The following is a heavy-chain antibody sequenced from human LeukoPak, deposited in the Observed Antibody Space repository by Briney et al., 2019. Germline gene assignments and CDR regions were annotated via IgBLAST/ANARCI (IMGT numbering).Heavy chain of an antibody. D-gene: IGHD1-26*01. CDR2: INSSNGV. CDR1: GFTFSNYR. V-gene: IGHV3-21*01. CDR3: ARALTSGIYYFDY. J-gene: IGHJ4*02. Sequence: GGSLRLSCAASGFTFSNYRMNWVRQAPGKGLEWVASINSSNGVFYADSVRGRFTIPSGNNHSYLYLPMNNLRADDTAVYFCARALTSGIYYFDYWGQGTLLTVSS.